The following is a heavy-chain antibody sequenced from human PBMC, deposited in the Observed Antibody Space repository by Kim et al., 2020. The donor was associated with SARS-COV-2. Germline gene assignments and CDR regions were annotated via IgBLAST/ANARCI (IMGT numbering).Heavy chain of an antibody. Sequence: SETLSLTCTVSGGSTSSYYWSWIRQPPGKGLEWIGYIYYSGSTNYNPSLKSRVTISVDTSKNQFSLKLSSVTAADTAVYYCARGEMATIGNYWGQGTLVTVSS. D-gene: IGHD5-12*01. V-gene: IGHV4-59*13. CDR1: GGSTSSYY. CDR2: IYYSGST. CDR3: ARGEMATIGNY. J-gene: IGHJ4*02.